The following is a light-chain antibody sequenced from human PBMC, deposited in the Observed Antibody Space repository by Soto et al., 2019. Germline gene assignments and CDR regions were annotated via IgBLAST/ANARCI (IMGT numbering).Light chain of an antibody. V-gene: IGKV3-11*01. CDR3: QQRSNWPPWT. J-gene: IGKJ1*01. Sequence: EIVVTQSPATLSLSPGERATLSCRASQSVSSYLTWYQQKPGQAPRLLIYDASNRATGIPARVSGSGSGTDFTLTIRSLEPEDVAVYYCQQRSNWPPWTCGQGPKQQIK. CDR2: DAS. CDR1: QSVSSY.